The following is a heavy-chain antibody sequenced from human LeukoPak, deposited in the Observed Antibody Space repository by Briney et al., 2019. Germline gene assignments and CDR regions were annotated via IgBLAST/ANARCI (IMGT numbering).Heavy chain of an antibody. CDR2: IRRKASGGTT. J-gene: IGHJ4*02. V-gene: IGHV3-49*04. CDR1: GFSSGDYT. D-gene: IGHD3-10*01. CDR3: TRPIYGSGSYYFDY. Sequence: PGGSLRLSCTASGFSSGDYTMSWVRQAPGKGLEWVGFIRRKASGGTTGYAASVKGRFTISRDDSKSIAYLQMDSLKTEDTAVYYCTRPIYGSGSYYFDYWGQGTPVTVSS.